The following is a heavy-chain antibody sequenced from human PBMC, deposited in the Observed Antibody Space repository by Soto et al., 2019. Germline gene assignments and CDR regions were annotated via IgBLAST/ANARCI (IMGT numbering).Heavy chain of an antibody. D-gene: IGHD3-22*01. J-gene: IGHJ4*02. CDR2: IYYSGTT. V-gene: IGHV4-39*01. CDR3: ARRPSYYYDSSGFDPFDY. CDR1: GGSISSKNYY. Sequence: QLQLQESGPGLMKPSETLSLTCSVSGGSISSKNYYWGWIRQPPGKGLEWIGIIYYSGTTYYNPSLKSRVIISVDTSKNQFSLKLSSVTAADTAVYYCARRPSYYYDSSGFDPFDYWGQGTLVTVSS.